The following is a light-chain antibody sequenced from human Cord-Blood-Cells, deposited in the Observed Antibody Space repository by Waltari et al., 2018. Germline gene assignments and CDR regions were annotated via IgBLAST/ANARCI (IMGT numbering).Light chain of an antibody. Sequence: DIVMTQSPDSLAVSLGEGATINCNSSQSVLYSSNNKNYLAWYQQKPGQPPKLLIYWASTRESGVPDRFSGSGSGTDFTLTISSLQAEDVAVYYCQQYYSTPFTFGPGTKVDIK. CDR1: QSVLYSSNNKNY. CDR2: WAS. J-gene: IGKJ3*01. V-gene: IGKV4-1*01. CDR3: QQYYSTPFT.